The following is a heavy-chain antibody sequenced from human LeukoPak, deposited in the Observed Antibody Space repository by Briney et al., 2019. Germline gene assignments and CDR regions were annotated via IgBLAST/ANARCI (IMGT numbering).Heavy chain of an antibody. CDR2: IYHSGST. D-gene: IGHD3-22*01. J-gene: IGHJ6*02. CDR3: ARGATYYYDSSGLDYYYGMDV. CDR1: GGSISSGGYS. V-gene: IGHV4-30-2*01. Sequence: SQTLSLTCAVSGGSISSGGYSWSWIRQPPGKGLEWIGYIYHSGSTYYNPSLKSRVTISVDRSKTQFSLKLSSVTAADTAVYYCARGATYYYDSSGLDYYYGMDVWGQGTTVTVSS.